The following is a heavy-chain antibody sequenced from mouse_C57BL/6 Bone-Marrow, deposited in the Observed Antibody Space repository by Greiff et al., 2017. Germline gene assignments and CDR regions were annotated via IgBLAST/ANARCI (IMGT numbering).Heavy chain of an antibody. D-gene: IGHD6-2*01. CDR1: GYTFTSYT. V-gene: IGHV1-4*01. CDR2: INPNGGYT. Sequence: QVQLKQSGAELARPGASVKMSCKASGYTFTSYTMHWVKQRPGQGLDWIGYINPNGGYTKYHQQFKDKATLTADKSSSTSYMQLSSLTSEDSAVYYCATLNSLFDYWGQGTTLTVSS. CDR3: ATLNSLFDY. J-gene: IGHJ2*01.